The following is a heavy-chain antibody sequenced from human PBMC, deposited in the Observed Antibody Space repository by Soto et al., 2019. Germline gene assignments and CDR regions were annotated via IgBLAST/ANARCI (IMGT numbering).Heavy chain of an antibody. V-gene: IGHV4-30-4*01. CDR1: GGSISSGDYY. Sequence: SETLSLTCTVSGGSISSGDYYWSWIRQPPGKGLEWIGYIYYSGSTYYNPSLKSRVTISVDTSKNQFSLKLSSVTAADTAVYYCARGGYEPHRPELFDYWGQGTLVTVSS. CDR3: ARGGYEPHRPELFDY. J-gene: IGHJ4*02. CDR2: IYYSGST. D-gene: IGHD1-7*01.